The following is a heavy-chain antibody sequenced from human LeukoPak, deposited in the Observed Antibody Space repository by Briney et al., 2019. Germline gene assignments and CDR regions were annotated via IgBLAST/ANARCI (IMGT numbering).Heavy chain of an antibody. CDR1: GYTFTSYG. Sequence: ASVKVSCKASGYTFTSYGISWVRQAPGQGLEWMGWISAYSGNTNYAQKLQGRVTMTTDTSTSTAYMELRSLRSDDTAVYYCAIDKRGPTVTTEYYFDYWGQGTLVTVSS. V-gene: IGHV1-18*01. D-gene: IGHD4-17*01. CDR3: AIDKRGPTVTTEYYFDY. J-gene: IGHJ4*02. CDR2: ISAYSGNT.